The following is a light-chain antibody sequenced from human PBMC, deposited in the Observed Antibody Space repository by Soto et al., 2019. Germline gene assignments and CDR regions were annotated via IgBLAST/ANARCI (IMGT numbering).Light chain of an antibody. J-gene: IGKJ2*01. CDR1: QSVSTN. CDR3: QQYNKWPPYT. V-gene: IGKV3-15*01. Sequence: EIVMTQSPVTLSVSPGDRAALSCRASQSVSTNLAWYQQKPGQPPRLLIYAASTRATGVPARFSGSGSGTEFTLLIISLQSEDFAVYFCQQYNKWPPYTFGQGTKLEIK. CDR2: AAS.